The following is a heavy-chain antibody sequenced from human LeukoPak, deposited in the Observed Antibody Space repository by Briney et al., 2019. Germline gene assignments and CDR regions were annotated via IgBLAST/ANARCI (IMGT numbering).Heavy chain of an antibody. CDR2: LYTSGST. Sequence: SETLSLTRTVSGGSISSYYWSWIRQPAGEGREWIGRLYTSGSTNYNASLKSRVSMSVDTSKNQFSLKLSSVTAADTAVFYCARENSGSSREFGYWGQGTLVTVSS. CDR3: ARENSGSSREFGY. J-gene: IGHJ4*02. CDR1: GGSISSYY. V-gene: IGHV4-4*07. D-gene: IGHD1-26*01.